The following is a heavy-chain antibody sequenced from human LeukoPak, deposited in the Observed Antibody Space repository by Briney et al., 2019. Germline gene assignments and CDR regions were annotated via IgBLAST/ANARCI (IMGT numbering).Heavy chain of an antibody. CDR3: ARGQSRHFVSHYYYNYMDV. D-gene: IGHD5/OR15-5a*01. Sequence: SQTLSLTCTVSGDSISSGSYYWTWIRQPAGTGLEWIGYMYSSGTTTYNPSLKSRVTISIDRSKNQFSLELTSVTAADTAVYYCARGQSRHFVSHYYYNYMDVWGKGTTVTVSS. CDR2: MYSSGTT. CDR1: GDSISSGSYY. V-gene: IGHV4-61*09. J-gene: IGHJ6*03.